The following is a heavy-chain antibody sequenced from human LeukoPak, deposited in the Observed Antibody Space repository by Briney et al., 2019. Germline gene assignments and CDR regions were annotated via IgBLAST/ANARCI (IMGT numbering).Heavy chain of an antibody. CDR2: IRYDGSNK. CDR1: GFSLRSYS. Sequence: TGGSLRLFYALCGFSLRSYSIHWVRQAPGKGLEWVAFIRYDGSNKYYADSVKGRFTISRDNSKNTLYLQMNSLRADDTAVYNCAKGSGGSYFHYWGQGTLVTVSS. V-gene: IGHV3-30*02. J-gene: IGHJ4*02. CDR3: AKGSGGSYFHY. D-gene: IGHD3-16*01.